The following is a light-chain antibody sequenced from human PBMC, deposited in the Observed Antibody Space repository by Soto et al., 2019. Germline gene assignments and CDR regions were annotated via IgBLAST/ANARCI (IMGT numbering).Light chain of an antibody. Sequence: QSALTQPASVSGAPGQSITISCTGTTSDVGGYNHVSWYQQHPGKPPKLIIYEVRNRPSGVSNRLSGSKSGNTASLTISGLQADDEADYYCCSYTSSSIRVFGGGTKVTVL. CDR3: CSYTSSSIRV. CDR2: EVR. CDR1: TSDVGGYNH. J-gene: IGLJ3*02. V-gene: IGLV2-14*01.